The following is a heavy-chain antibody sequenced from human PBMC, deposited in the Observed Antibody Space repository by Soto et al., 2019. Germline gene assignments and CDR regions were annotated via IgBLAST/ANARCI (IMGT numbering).Heavy chain of an antibody. J-gene: IGHJ5*02. CDR2: INPFYGEK. CDR1: GYTFSSYH. CDR3: ARARGISFGYNYFDH. V-gene: IGHV1-46*01. Sequence: QVHLVHSGAEVKKPGASVKVSCQASGYTFSSYHMHWVRQAPGQGLEWMGVINPFYGEKRYAQKFQGRVTMTRDTSTSTVYMELSSLRSEDTDVYYCARARGISFGYNYFDHWGQGTLVTVSS. D-gene: IGHD5-18*01.